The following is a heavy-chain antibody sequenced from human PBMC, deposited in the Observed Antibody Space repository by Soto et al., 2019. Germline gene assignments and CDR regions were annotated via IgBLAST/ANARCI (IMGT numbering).Heavy chain of an antibody. CDR3: ARPRPYCGGDCPDS. V-gene: IGHV3-74*01. J-gene: IGHJ4*02. CDR1: GFTFSSYW. D-gene: IGHD2-21*02. Sequence: EVQLVESGGGLVQPGGSLRLSCAASGFTFSSYWMHWVRQAPGKGLVWVSRINSDGSSTSYADSVKGRFTISRDNAKNTLYLQLNSLRAEDTAVYYCARPRPYCGGDCPDSWGQGTLVTVSS. CDR2: INSDGSST.